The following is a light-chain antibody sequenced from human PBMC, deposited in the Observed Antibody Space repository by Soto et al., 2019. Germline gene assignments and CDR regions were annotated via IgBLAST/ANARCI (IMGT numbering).Light chain of an antibody. Sequence: EIVMTQSPATLSVSPGERVTLSCRTSQSVSSNLAWYQQKLGQAPRLLIYGASTRATGIPGRFSGSGSGTEFTLTISSPQSEDFAVYYCQQYSNWPPWTFGQGTKVEVK. CDR1: QSVSSN. CDR3: QQYSNWPPWT. J-gene: IGKJ1*01. V-gene: IGKV3-15*01. CDR2: GAS.